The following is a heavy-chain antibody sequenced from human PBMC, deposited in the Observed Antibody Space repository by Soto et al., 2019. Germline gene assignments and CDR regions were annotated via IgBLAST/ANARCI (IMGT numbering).Heavy chain of an antibody. Sequence: EVQLVESGGGLVQPGGSLRLSCAASGFTFSSYWMHWIRQAPGKGLVWVSRINSDGSATNYADSVKGRFTISRDNAKNTLYLQMNSLRAEDTAVYYRHASGSPDYWGQGTLVTVSS. J-gene: IGHJ4*02. V-gene: IGHV3-74*01. CDR2: INSDGSAT. CDR3: HASGSPDY. CDR1: GFTFSSYW. D-gene: IGHD3-10*01.